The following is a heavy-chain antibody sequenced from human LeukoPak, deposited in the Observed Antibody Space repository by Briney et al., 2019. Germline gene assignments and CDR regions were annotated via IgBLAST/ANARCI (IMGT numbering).Heavy chain of an antibody. CDR2: INHSGST. CDR3: ARVMITSPRVDY. CDR1: GGSFSGYY. Sequence: SETLSLTCAVYGGSFSGYYWSWIRQLPGKGLEWIGEINHSGSTNYNPSLKSRVTISVDTSKNQFSLKLSSVTAADTAVYYCARVMITSPRVDYWGQGTLVTVSS. V-gene: IGHV4-34*01. D-gene: IGHD3-16*01. J-gene: IGHJ4*02.